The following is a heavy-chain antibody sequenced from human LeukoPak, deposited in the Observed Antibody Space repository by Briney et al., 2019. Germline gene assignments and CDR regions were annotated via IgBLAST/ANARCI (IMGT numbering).Heavy chain of an antibody. Sequence: PGGSLRLSCAASGFTFSSYAMSWVRQAPGKGLEWVSAISGSGGSTYYADSVKGRFTISRDNSKNTLYLQMNSLRAEDTAVYYCAKDPITMVRGVRPDPDYWGQGTLVTVSS. CDR1: GFTFSSYA. J-gene: IGHJ4*02. CDR3: AKDPITMVRGVRPDPDY. V-gene: IGHV3-23*01. CDR2: ISGSGGST. D-gene: IGHD3-10*01.